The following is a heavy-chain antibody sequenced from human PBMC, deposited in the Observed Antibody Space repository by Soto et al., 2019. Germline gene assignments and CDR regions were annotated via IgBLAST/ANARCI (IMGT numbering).Heavy chain of an antibody. J-gene: IGHJ3*02. Sequence: QVQLVQSGAEVQKPGSSVKVSCKASGGTFSSYAISWVRQAPGQGLEWMGGIIPIFGTANYAQKFQGRVTITADESTSTAYMELSSLRSEDTAVYYCASGRYCSGGSCYSEGNAFDIWGQGTMVTVSS. CDR1: GGTFSSYA. CDR2: IIPIFGTA. D-gene: IGHD2-15*01. CDR3: ASGRYCSGGSCYSEGNAFDI. V-gene: IGHV1-69*01.